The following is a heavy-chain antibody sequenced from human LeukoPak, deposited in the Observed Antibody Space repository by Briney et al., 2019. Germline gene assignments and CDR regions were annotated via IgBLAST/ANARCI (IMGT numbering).Heavy chain of an antibody. V-gene: IGHV4-39*07. J-gene: IGHJ4*02. CDR1: GGSISSSSYY. CDR3: ARGSASVRYPYSGGDY. Sequence: SETLSLTCTVSGGSISSSSYYWGWIRQPPGKGLEWIGSIYYSGSTYYNPSLKSRVTISVDTSKNQFSLKLSSVTAADTAVYYCARGSASVRYPYSGGDYWGQGTLVTVSS. D-gene: IGHD2-15*01. CDR2: IYYSGST.